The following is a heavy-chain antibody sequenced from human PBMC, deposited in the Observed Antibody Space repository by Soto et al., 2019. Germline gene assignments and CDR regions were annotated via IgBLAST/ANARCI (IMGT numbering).Heavy chain of an antibody. V-gene: IGHV3-33*01. CDR1: GFTFSSYG. CDR3: ARDKRSSGHYYYYGMDV. CDR2: IWYDGSNK. D-gene: IGHD6-19*01. J-gene: IGHJ6*02. Sequence: GGSLRLSCAASGFTFSSYGMHWVRQAPGKGLEWVAVIWYDGSNKYYADSVKGRFTISRDNSKNTLYLQMNSLRAEDTAVYYCARDKRSSGHYYYYGMDVWGQGTTVTVSS.